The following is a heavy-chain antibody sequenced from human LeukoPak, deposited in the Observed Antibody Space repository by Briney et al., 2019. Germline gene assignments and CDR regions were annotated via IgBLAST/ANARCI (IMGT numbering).Heavy chain of an antibody. J-gene: IGHJ5*02. CDR2: IYTSGST. CDR1: GGSISSYY. Sequence: PSETLSLTCTVPGGSISSYYWSWIRQPAGKGLEWIGRIYTSGSTNYNPSLKSRVTMSVDTSKNQFSLKLRSVTAADTAVYYCAREVGLGMYNWFDPWGQGTLVTVSS. D-gene: IGHD3-16*01. CDR3: AREVGLGMYNWFDP. V-gene: IGHV4-4*07.